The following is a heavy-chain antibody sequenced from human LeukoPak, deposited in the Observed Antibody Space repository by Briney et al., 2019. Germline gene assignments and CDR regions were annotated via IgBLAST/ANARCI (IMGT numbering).Heavy chain of an antibody. CDR2: IIPIFGTA. J-gene: IGHJ6*02. Sequence: ASVKVSCKASGGTFSSYAISWVRQAPGQGLEWMGGIIPIFGTANYAQKFQGRVTITADESTSTAYMELSSLRSGDTAVYYCAREEEYSSSYYYYGMDVWGQGTTVTVSS. CDR3: AREEEYSSSYYYYGMDV. V-gene: IGHV1-69*13. CDR1: GGTFSSYA. D-gene: IGHD6-6*01.